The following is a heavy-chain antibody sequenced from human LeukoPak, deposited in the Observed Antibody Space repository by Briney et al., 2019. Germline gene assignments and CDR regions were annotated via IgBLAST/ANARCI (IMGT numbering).Heavy chain of an antibody. Sequence: GSSVKVSCKASGGTYSSYAISWVRQAPGQGLEWMGGIIPIFGTANCAQKFQGRVTITADESTSTAYMELSSLRSEDTAVYYRARGGCRSTSCYYSEYYDYMDVWGKGTTVTVSS. V-gene: IGHV1-69*01. CDR2: IIPIFGTA. D-gene: IGHD2-2*01. J-gene: IGHJ6*03. CDR1: GGTYSSYA. CDR3: ARGGCRSTSCYYSEYYDYMDV.